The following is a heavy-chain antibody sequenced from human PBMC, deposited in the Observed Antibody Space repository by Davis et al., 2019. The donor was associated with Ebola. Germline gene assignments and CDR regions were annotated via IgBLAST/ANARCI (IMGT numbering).Heavy chain of an antibody. Sequence: AASVKVSCKASGYTFTSYGISWVRQAPGQGLEWMGWISAYNGNTNYAQKLQGRVTMTTDTSTSTAYMELRSLRSDDTAVYYCAREKRGYCSSTSCYDWFDPWGQGTLVTVSS. D-gene: IGHD2-2*01. CDR1: GYTFTSYG. J-gene: IGHJ5*02. V-gene: IGHV1-18*04. CDR2: ISAYNGNT. CDR3: AREKRGYCSSTSCYDWFDP.